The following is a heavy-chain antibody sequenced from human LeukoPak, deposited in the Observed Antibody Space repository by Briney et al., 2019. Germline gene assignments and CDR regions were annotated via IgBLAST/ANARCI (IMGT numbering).Heavy chain of an antibody. D-gene: IGHD6-13*01. Sequence: GASVKVSCKASGYTFTGYYMHWVRQAPGQGLEWMGWINPNSGGTNYAQKFQGWVTMTRDTSISTAYMELSRLRSDDTAVYYCARAVQAGYSSRPFDYWGQGTLVTVSS. CDR3: ARAVQAGYSSRPFDY. CDR2: INPNSGGT. CDR1: GYTFTGYY. V-gene: IGHV1-2*04. J-gene: IGHJ4*02.